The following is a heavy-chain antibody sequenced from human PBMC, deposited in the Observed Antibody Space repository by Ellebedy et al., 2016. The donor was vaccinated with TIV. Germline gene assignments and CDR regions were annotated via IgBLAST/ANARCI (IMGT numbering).Heavy chain of an antibody. V-gene: IGHV1-69*13. CDR1: GGTFSSYA. CDR2: IILIFGKP. J-gene: IGHJ4*02. D-gene: IGHD6-19*01. Sequence: AASVKVSCKASGGTFSSYAINWVRQAPGQGLEWMGGIILIFGKPNYAQKFLGRVTISADESTSTAYMGLRSLRSDDTAVYYCARDILRLVLAYWGQGTLVTVSS. CDR3: ARDILRLVLAY.